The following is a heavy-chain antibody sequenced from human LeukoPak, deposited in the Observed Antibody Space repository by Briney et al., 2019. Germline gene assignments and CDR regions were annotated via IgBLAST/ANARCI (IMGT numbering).Heavy chain of an antibody. Sequence: SGGSLRLSCAASGFTFSSYWMTWVRQAPGKGLEWVANIARAGSEKNYVDSVKGRFTISRDNAKNSLYLQMNSLRAEETAVYYCARGQSGFDFWGQGTLVTVSS. J-gene: IGHJ4*02. CDR1: GFTFSSYW. CDR3: ARGQSGFDF. V-gene: IGHV3-7*05. CDR2: IARAGSEK. D-gene: IGHD3-3*01.